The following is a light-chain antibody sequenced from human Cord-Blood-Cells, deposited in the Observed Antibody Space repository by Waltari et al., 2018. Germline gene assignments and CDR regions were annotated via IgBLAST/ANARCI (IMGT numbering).Light chain of an antibody. CDR1: QSVSSY. Sequence: EIVLTQSPATLSLSPGERATLSCRASQSVSSYLAWYQQKPGQAPRLLIYDASNRATGXPAXFSGSRSGTDFTLTISSLEPEDFAVYYCQQRSNWPPRTFGQGTKVEIK. V-gene: IGKV3-11*01. CDR3: QQRSNWPPRT. CDR2: DAS. J-gene: IGKJ1*01.